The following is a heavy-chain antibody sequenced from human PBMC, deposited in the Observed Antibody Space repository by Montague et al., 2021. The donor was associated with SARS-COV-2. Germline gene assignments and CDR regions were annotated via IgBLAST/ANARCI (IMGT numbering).Heavy chain of an antibody. CDR1: GGSFSDYH. V-gene: IGHV4-34*01. CDR2: INYGGST. CDR3: ARGAPGY. Sequence: SETLSLTCAVYGGSFSDYHWTWIHQSPGGGGLEWIGQINYGGSTKYNPSLRSRVTISIDTSKNQFSLKLTSVTAADAAVYYCARGAPGYWGQGTLVTVSS. D-gene: IGHD1-1*01. J-gene: IGHJ4*02.